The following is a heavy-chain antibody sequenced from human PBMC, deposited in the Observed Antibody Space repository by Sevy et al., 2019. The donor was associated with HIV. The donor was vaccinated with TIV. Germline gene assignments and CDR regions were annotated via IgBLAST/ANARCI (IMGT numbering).Heavy chain of an antibody. CDR2: INSAGA. D-gene: IGHD3-22*01. Sequence: ASVKVSCKTSGSTFSDDYVLWVRRAPGAGLEWLGWINSAGANFAEIFQDRLSMTRDASISTAYMELRSLRSDDTATYYCATSANVDSSWLDPWGQGTLVTVSS. V-gene: IGHV1-2*02. J-gene: IGHJ5*02. CDR1: GSTFSDDY. CDR3: ATSANVDSSWLDP.